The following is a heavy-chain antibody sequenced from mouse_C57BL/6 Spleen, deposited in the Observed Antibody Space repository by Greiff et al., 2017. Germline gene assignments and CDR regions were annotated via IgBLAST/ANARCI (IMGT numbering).Heavy chain of an antibody. Sequence: EVKLMESGGDLVKPGGSLKLSCAASGFTFSSYGMSWVRQTPDKRLEWVATISSGGSYTYYPDSVKGRFPISRDNAKNTLYLQMSSLKSEDTAMYYCARVYYSNSFFDYGGQGTTLTVSS. D-gene: IGHD2-5*01. CDR3: ARVYYSNSFFDY. CDR2: ISSGGSYT. V-gene: IGHV5-6*01. J-gene: IGHJ2*01. CDR1: GFTFSSYG.